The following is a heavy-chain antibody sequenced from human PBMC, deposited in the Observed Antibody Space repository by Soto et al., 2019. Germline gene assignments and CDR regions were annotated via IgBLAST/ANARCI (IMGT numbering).Heavy chain of an antibody. Sequence: PSETLSLTCSVSGAALTSGHYYWSWIRQVPGKGLEWIGHIYVTGAVDYNPSLRDRITISQDTSERQFSLNLRLVTAADTAVYYCARLRIATNNYKWFDPWGQGTLVTVSS. CDR3: ARLRIATNNYKWFDP. J-gene: IGHJ5*02. CDR2: IYVTGAV. D-gene: IGHD2-21*01. CDR1: GAALTSGHYY. V-gene: IGHV4-31*03.